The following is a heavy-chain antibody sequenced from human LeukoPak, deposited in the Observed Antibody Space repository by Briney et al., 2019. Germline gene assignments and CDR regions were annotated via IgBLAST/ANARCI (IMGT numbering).Heavy chain of an antibody. CDR3: ARALTYYYDSSGYYPSGY. J-gene: IGHJ4*02. D-gene: IGHD3-22*01. V-gene: IGHV3-11*04. Sequence: LSLTCAVSGYSISSGYYWSWIRQAPGKGLEWVSYISSSGSTIYYADSVKGRFTISRDNAKNSLYLQMNSLRAEDTAVYYCARALTYYYDSSGYYPSGYWGQGTLVTVSS. CDR1: GYSISSGYY. CDR2: ISSSGSTI.